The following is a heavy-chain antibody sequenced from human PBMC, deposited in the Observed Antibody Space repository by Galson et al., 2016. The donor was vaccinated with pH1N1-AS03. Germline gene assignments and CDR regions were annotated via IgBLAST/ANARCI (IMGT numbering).Heavy chain of an antibody. CDR2: ISWNGFNT. CDR1: GFTFSSYA. J-gene: IGHJ6*03. CDR3: SKAYSTYYYYMDV. V-gene: IGHV3-9*01. D-gene: IGHD2/OR15-2a*01. Sequence: SLRLSCAASGFTFSSYAMSWVRQAPGKGLEWVSGISWNGFNTDYGDSVKGRFTISRDNARNSLFLQMDSLRPEDTALYYCSKAYSTYYYYMDVWGKGTKVTVSS.